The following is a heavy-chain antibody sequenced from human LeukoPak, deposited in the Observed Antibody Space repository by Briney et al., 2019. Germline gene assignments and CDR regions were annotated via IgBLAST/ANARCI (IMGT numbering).Heavy chain of an antibody. J-gene: IGHJ5*02. D-gene: IGHD3-10*02. CDR3: ACRMFASNWFQP. CDR1: GYSLIDNS. CDR2: IYPGDSRT. V-gene: IGHV5-51*01. Sequence: KLGDSLKISCQGSGYSLIDNSIAWSGQIPGKDREWMAVIYPGDSRTRHNPSFQGQVTISADKSINTAYLEWNSLKASDTALYYCACRMFASNWFQPWGQGTLVTVSS.